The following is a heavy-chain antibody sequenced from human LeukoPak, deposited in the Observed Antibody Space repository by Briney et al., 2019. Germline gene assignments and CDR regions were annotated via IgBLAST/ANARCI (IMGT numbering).Heavy chain of an antibody. D-gene: IGHD3-10*01. V-gene: IGHV3-23*01. CDR1: GFTFSSYG. CDR2: ISGSGGST. J-gene: IGHJ6*02. Sequence: SGGSLRLSCAASGFTFSSYGMSWVRQAPGKGLEWVSAISGSGGSTYYADSVKGRFTISRDNSKNTLYLQMNSLRAEDTAVYYCASELEPHYYGSGTIAWLHYYGMDVWGQGTTVTVSS. CDR3: ASELEPHYYGSGTIAWLHYYGMDV.